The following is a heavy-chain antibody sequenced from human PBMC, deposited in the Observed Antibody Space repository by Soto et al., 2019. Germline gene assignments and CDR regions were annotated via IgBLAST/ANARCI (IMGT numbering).Heavy chain of an antibody. J-gene: IGHJ4*02. CDR3: ATDSSSSAPDFDY. D-gene: IGHD6-6*01. CDR1: GFNFSSYA. CDR2: ISYDGSNK. V-gene: IGHV3-30-3*01. Sequence: PGGSRRRCWGASGFNFSSYAMHWVRQAPGKGLEWVAVISYDGSNKYYADSVKGRFTISRDNSKNTLYLQMNSLRAEDTAVYYCATDSSSSAPDFDYWGQGTLVTVSS.